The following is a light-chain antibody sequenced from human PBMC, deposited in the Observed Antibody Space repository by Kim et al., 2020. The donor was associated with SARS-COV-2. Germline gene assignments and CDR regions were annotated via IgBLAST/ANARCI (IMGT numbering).Light chain of an antibody. CDR1: QSVSSN. Sequence: SPGERVTPTCRASQSVSSNLAWYQQKPGQAPRLLSYGASTRATGIPARFSGSGSGTEFTLTISSLQSEDFAVYYCQQYNNWPPWTFGQGTKVDIK. CDR2: GAS. CDR3: QQYNNWPPWT. V-gene: IGKV3-15*01. J-gene: IGKJ1*01.